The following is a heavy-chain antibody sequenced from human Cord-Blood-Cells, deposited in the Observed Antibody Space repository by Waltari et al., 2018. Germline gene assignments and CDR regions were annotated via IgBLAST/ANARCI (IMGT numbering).Heavy chain of an antibody. CDR1: GYTSTSYA. CDR2: MNPNSGNT. CDR3: ARPRRGYCSGVSCSYWYCDL. Sequence: QVQLVQSGAEVKKPGAPVQVSCTASGYTSTSYAVNCVRQATGQGLEWMGGMNPNSGNTGYAQKFQGRVTITRNTSISTAYMELSSLRSEDTAVYYCARPRRGYCSGVSCSYWYCDLWGRGTLVTVSS. J-gene: IGHJ2*01. D-gene: IGHD2-15*01. V-gene: IGHV1-8*03.